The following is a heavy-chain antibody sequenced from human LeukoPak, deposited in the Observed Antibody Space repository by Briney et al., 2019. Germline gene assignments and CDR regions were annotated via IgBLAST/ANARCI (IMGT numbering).Heavy chain of an antibody. CDR1: GFTFSSHG. V-gene: IGHV3-33*01. CDR2: IWYDGSNK. Sequence: PGGSLRLSCAASGFTFSSHGMHWVRQAPGKGLEWVAVIWYDGSNKYYADSVKGRFTISRDNSKNTLYLQMNSLRAEDTAVYYCAREGIVTRGTHFYYYGMDVWGKGTTVTVSS. J-gene: IGHJ6*04. CDR3: AREGIVTRGTHFYYYGMDV. D-gene: IGHD2/OR15-2a*01.